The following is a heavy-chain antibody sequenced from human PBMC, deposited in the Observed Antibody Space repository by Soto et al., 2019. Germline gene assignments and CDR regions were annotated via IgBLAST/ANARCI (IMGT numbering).Heavy chain of an antibody. CDR1: SDSMNSGGYY. CDR2: IYSNGDT. V-gene: IGHV4-31*03. Sequence: TLSLTCSVSSDSMNSGGYYWSWIRQHPGKGLEWIGYIYSNGDTYYNPSLKSRVTISVDTSKNQFSLNLTSVTAADTAVYYCARRGGSSSGYYYYAMDVWGQGTTVTVSS. D-gene: IGHD6-6*01. J-gene: IGHJ6*02. CDR3: ARRGGSSSGYYYYAMDV.